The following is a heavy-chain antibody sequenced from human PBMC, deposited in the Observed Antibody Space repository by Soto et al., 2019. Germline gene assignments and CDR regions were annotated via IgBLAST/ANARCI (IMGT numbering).Heavy chain of an antibody. CDR3: ARGSHVVVVTAIRGWYFDL. J-gene: IGHJ2*01. D-gene: IGHD2-21*02. Sequence: QVQLVQSGAEVKKPGASVKVSCKASGYNFTSYNMHWVRQAPGQGLEWMGIINTSGGATSNAQKFQGRLTMTTDKSTSTINMELSSLKSDETAVYYCARGSHVVVVTAIRGWYFDLWGRGTLVTVSS. V-gene: IGHV1-46*03. CDR2: INTSGGAT. CDR1: GYNFTSYN.